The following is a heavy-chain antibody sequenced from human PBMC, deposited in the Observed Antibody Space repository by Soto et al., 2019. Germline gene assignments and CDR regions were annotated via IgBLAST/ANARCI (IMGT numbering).Heavy chain of an antibody. D-gene: IGHD6-13*01. CDR2: VQMSGTT. V-gene: IGHV4-4*07. CDR3: VRDVAAVGTDWFDP. CDR1: GASVRSYH. Sequence: SETLSLTCAVSGASVRSYHWSWIRQAAGKGLEWIGRVQMSGTTNYNPSRKTRVTMSLDTSKNEVSLRMTSVTAADTAVYYCVRDVAAVGTDWFDPWGQGTLVTVSS. J-gene: IGHJ5*02.